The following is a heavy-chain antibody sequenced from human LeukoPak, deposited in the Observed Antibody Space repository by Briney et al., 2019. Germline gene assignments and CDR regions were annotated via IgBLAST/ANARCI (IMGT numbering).Heavy chain of an antibody. V-gene: IGHV3-30*18. CDR3: AKKASGYSSSAALDY. J-gene: IGHJ4*02. CDR2: ISYDGSNK. CDR1: GFTFSSYG. D-gene: IGHD6-6*01. Sequence: GGSLRLSCAASGFTFSSYGMHWVRQAPGKGLEWVAVISYDGSNKYYADSVKGRFTISRDNSKNTLYLQMNSLRAEDTAVYYCAKKASGYSSSAALDYWGQGTLVTVSS.